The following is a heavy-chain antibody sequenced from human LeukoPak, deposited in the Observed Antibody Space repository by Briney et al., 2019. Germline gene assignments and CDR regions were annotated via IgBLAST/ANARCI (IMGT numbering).Heavy chain of an antibody. V-gene: IGHV1-2*02. CDR1: GYTFTRYY. Sequence: GASVKVSCKASGYTFTRYYMHWVRQAPGQGLEWMGWINPNSGGTNYAQKFQGRVTMTRDTSISTAYMELSSLRSEDTAVYYWARCTVDTALSRVLSFDPWGQGTLVTVSS. CDR2: INPNSGGT. D-gene: IGHD5-18*01. CDR3: ARCTVDTALSRVLSFDP. J-gene: IGHJ5*02.